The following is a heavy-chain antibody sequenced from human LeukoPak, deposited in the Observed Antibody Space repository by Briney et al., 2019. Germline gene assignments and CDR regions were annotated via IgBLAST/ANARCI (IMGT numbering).Heavy chain of an antibody. CDR2: INHSGST. CDR3: ARAVTYYYGSGSYGDV. J-gene: IGHJ6*02. D-gene: IGHD3-10*01. CDR1: GGSFSGYY. V-gene: IGHV4-34*01. Sequence: SETLSLTCAVYGGSFSGYYWSWIRQPPGKGLEWIGEINHSGSTNYNPSLKSRVTISVDTSKNQFSLKLSSVTAADTAVYYCARAVTYYYGSGSYGDVWGQGTTVTVSS.